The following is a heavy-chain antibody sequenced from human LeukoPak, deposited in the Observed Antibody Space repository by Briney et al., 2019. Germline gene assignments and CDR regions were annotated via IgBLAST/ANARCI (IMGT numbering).Heavy chain of an antibody. CDR3: ARAGSNWNYVY. J-gene: IGHJ4*02. D-gene: IGHD1-7*01. V-gene: IGHV3-48*01. Sequence: PGGSLRLSCAASGFTFNTYTMNWVRQAPGKGLEWVSYISGSSGIIDYADSVRGRFTISRDNSKNTLYLQMNSLRAEDTAVYYCARAGSNWNYVYWGQGTLVTVSS. CDR1: GFTFNTYT. CDR2: ISGSSGII.